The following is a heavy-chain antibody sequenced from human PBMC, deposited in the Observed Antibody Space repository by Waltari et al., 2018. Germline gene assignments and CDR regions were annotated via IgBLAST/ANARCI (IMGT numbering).Heavy chain of an antibody. V-gene: IGHV4-59*08. CDR1: GGSINNYF. J-gene: IGHJ4*02. CDR3: ARWDSPGRYFGD. Sequence: QVQLQESGPGLVKPSETLSLTCSVSGGSINNYFWNWIRQPPGKGLQWIGYIRHTGITKSSPSPKSRVTMAVATSKSQFSLRLTSVSATDPAVYFCARWDSPGRYFGDWGQGTPVTVSS. CDR2: IRHTGIT. D-gene: IGHD1-20*01.